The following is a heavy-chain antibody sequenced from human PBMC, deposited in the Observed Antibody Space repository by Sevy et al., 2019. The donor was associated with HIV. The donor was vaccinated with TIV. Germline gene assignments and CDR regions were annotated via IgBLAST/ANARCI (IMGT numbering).Heavy chain of an antibody. V-gene: IGHV3-30-3*01. J-gene: IGHJ6*02. CDR1: GFAFSSYA. CDR3: ASLVLLWFGELLNDPGGDYYGMDV. Sequence: GGSLRLSCAASGFAFSSYAMHWVSQAPGKGLEWVAVISYDGSNKYYADSVKGRFTISRDNSKNTLYLQMNSLRAEDTAVYYCASLVLLWFGELLNDPGGDYYGMDVWGQGTTVTVSS. D-gene: IGHD3-10*01. CDR2: ISYDGSNK.